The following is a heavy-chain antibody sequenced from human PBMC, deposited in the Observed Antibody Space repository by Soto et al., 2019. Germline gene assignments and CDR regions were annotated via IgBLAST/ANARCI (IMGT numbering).Heavy chain of an antibody. D-gene: IGHD1-26*01. CDR1: GYTFTNYY. CDR3: AREVPGRVMDV. J-gene: IGHJ6*02. V-gene: IGHV1-46*01. CDR2: INPSGGST. Sequence: QVQLVQSGAEVKKPGASVKVSCKASGYTFTNYYMHWVRQAPGQGLEWMGIINPSGGSTSYAQKFQGRVTMTRDTSTSTVYMELSSLRSEDTAVYYCAREVPGRVMDVWGQGTTVTVSS.